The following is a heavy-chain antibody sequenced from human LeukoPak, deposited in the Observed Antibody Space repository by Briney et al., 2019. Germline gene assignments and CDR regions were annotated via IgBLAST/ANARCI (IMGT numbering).Heavy chain of an antibody. J-gene: IGHJ5*02. CDR2: IGGSSDTT. D-gene: IGHD2-2*01. V-gene: IGHV3-23*01. CDR3: AKLFGGGIVPAAVHA. Sequence: GGSLRLSCAASGFMFSSYAVGWVRQAPGKGLEWVSVIGGSSDTTYYATSVKGRFTISRDNSKNTVYLQMNSLRADDTAVYYCAKLFGGGIVPAAVHAWGQGSLVTVSS. CDR1: GFMFSSYA.